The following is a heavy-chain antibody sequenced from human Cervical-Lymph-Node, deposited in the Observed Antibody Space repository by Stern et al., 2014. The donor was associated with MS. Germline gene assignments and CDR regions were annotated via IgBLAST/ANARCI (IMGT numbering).Heavy chain of an antibody. CDR3: ARTEYNWFDP. Sequence: VQLVESGPGLVKPSETLSLTCSLSGGSIGRDYWSWIRQSPGKGLEWIGYILYTGSTQYNPSFKSRVTISVDTSQNKFSLKLSSVTAADTAVYYCARTEYNWFDPWGQGAQVIVSS. CDR1: GGSIGRDY. J-gene: IGHJ5*02. CDR2: ILYTGST. V-gene: IGHV4-59*12.